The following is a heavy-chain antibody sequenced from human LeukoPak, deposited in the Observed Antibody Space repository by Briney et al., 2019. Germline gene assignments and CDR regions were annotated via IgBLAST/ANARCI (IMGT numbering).Heavy chain of an antibody. J-gene: IGHJ4*02. CDR3: AKDVGKWESLHFFDY. V-gene: IGHV3-23*01. CDR1: GFTFRSHA. Sequence: GGSLRLSCVGSGFTFRSHAMSWVRRAPEKGLEWISGISGSGASTYYADSVTGRFTISRDNSRNTLYLQMNSLRGDDTAVYYCAKDVGKWESLHFFDYWGQGTLVTVSS. D-gene: IGHD1-26*01. CDR2: ISGSGAST.